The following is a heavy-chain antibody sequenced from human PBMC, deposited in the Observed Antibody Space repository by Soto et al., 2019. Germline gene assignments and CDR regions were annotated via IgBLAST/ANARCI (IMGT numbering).Heavy chain of an antibody. Sequence: QGQLQESGPGLVKPSQTLSLTCTVSGASISGGDYYWTWIRQPPGKGLQCIGSIYYTGNTYSNPSLESRLSISVDPSNNQCALRLPSVTAPVTAIYYWARATYDSSTYYLDYWGQGTRVTVSS. J-gene: IGHJ4*02. V-gene: IGHV4-30-4*01. CDR1: GASISGGDYY. D-gene: IGHD3-22*01. CDR2: IYYTGNT. CDR3: ARATYDSSTYYLDY.